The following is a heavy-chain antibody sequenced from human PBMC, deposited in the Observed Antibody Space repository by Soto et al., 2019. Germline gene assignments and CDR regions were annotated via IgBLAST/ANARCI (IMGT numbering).Heavy chain of an antibody. CDR1: GFTFSSYG. J-gene: IGHJ6*02. Sequence: QVQLVESGGGVVQPGRSLRLSCVASGFTFSSYGMHWVRQAPGKGMEWVRLLSNDGSKEYYADSVKGRFTISRDNSKNTLYLQMNSLRAEDTAVYYCAKDLRRAFYGMDVWGHGTTVTVSS. CDR2: LSNDGSKE. CDR3: AKDLRRAFYGMDV. V-gene: IGHV3-30*18. D-gene: IGHD3-9*01.